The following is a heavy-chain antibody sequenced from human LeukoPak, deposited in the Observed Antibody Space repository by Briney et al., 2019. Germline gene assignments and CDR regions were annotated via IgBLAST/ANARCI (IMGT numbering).Heavy chain of an antibody. Sequence: GGSLRLSCAASEFTFSTYWMSWVRQAPGKGLEWVADIKRDGSEKYYVDSVKGRFTISRQNAKNSLFLQMNSLRAEDTAVYYCAKDLRYYGSGSYQALGYWGQGTLVTVSS. V-gene: IGHV3-7*03. CDR2: IKRDGSEK. CDR3: AKDLRYYGSGSYQALGY. D-gene: IGHD3-10*01. CDR1: EFTFSTYW. J-gene: IGHJ4*02.